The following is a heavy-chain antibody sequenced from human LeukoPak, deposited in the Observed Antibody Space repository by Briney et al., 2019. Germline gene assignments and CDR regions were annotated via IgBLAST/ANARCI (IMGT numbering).Heavy chain of an antibody. CDR1: GGSISSSNYY. V-gene: IGHV4-39*01. J-gene: IGHJ5*02. D-gene: IGHD1-26*01. CDR3: ARHGRLSLLSGP. CDR2: IYYSGST. Sequence: PSETLSLTCTVSGGSISSSNYYWGWIRQPPGKGLEWIGSIYYSGSTYYNPSLKSRVTISVDTSKNQFSLKLNSVTAADTAVYYCARHGRLSLLSGPWGLGTLVTVSS.